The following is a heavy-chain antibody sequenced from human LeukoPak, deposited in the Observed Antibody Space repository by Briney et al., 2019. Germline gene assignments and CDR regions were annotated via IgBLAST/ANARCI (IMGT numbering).Heavy chain of an antibody. CDR2: ISTSGTT. J-gene: IGHJ3*01. Sequence: SETLSLTCTISGVSMSRYFWTWIRQPAGKGLEWIGRISTSGTTNYNPSLKSRVNMSLDTSKNQLSLRLTSVTTADTALYYCAGFLLVSVPHDTIDLWGQGTMVTVSS. CDR1: GVSMSRYF. V-gene: IGHV4-4*07. D-gene: IGHD2/OR15-2a*01. CDR3: AGFLLVSVPHDTIDL.